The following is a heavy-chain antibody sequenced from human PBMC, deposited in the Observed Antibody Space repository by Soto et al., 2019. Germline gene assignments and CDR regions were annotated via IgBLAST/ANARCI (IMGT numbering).Heavy chain of an antibody. V-gene: IGHV4-59*01. CDR2: IYYSGST. D-gene: IGHD6-19*01. CDR3: ARGSGWYIDY. Sequence: ETLSLTCTVSGGSISSYYWSWIRQPPGKGLEWIGYIYYSGSTNYNPSLKSRVTISVDTSKNQFSLKLSSVTAADTAVYYCARGSGWYIDYWGQGTLVTVSS. J-gene: IGHJ4*02. CDR1: GGSISSYY.